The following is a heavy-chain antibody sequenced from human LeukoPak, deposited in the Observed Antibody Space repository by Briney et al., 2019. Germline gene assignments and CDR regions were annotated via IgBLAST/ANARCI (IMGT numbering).Heavy chain of an antibody. Sequence: GASVKVSCKASGYTFTSYYMHWVRQAPGQGLEWMGIINPSGGSTSYAQKFQGRVTMTRDTSTSTVYMELSSLRSEDTAVYYCARATYERYSRRPFDYWGQGTLVPVHS. J-gene: IGHJ4*02. CDR3: ARATYERYSRRPFDY. CDR1: GYTFTSYY. D-gene: IGHD3-16*02. CDR2: INPSGGST. V-gene: IGHV1-46*01.